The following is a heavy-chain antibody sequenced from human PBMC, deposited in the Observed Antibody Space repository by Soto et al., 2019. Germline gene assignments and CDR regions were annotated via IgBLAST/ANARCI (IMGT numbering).Heavy chain of an antibody. V-gene: IGHV4-39*07. J-gene: IGHJ4*02. CDR3: AGRYGSGTTKGIDY. D-gene: IGHD3-10*01. CDR2: IYYSGNT. CDR1: GGSISSSSYY. Sequence: SETLSLTCTVSGGSISSSSYYWGWIRQPPGKGLEWIGCIYYSGNTYYNPSLKSRVTISVDTAKNQFSLKLSSVTAADTAVYYCAGRYGSGTTKGIDYWGQGTLVTVSS.